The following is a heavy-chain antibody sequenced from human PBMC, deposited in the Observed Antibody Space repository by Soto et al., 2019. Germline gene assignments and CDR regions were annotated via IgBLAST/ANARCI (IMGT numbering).Heavy chain of an antibody. Sequence: GGSLRLSCAASGFTFSSYAMSWVRQAPGKGLEWVSAISGSGGSTYYADSVKGRFTVSTDRTNNTLYLQMNSLRADDTAVYFCARPPLYSNGGYFDSWGQGTLVTVSS. V-gene: IGHV3-23*01. CDR3: ARPPLYSNGGYFDS. J-gene: IGHJ4*02. D-gene: IGHD6-19*01. CDR1: GFTFSSYA. CDR2: ISGSGGST.